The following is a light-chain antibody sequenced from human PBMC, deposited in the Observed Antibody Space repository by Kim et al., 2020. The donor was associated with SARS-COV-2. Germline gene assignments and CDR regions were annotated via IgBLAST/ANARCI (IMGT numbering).Light chain of an antibody. CDR1: VLAKKY. J-gene: IGLJ3*02. CDR2: KDS. CDR3: YSAADNNLGV. Sequence: SYELTQPSSVSVSPGQTARITCSGDVLAKKYARWFQQKPGQAPVLVIYKDSERPSGIPERFSGSSSGTTVTLTISGAQVEDEADYYCYSAADNNLGVFGGGTQQTVL. V-gene: IGLV3-27*01.